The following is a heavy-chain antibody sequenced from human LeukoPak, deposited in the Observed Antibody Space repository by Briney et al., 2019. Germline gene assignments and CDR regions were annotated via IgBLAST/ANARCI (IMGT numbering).Heavy chain of an antibody. V-gene: IGHV1-2*02. CDR2: INPNSGGT. CDR3: ARVKRSGSYYRHFGY. J-gene: IGHJ4*02. Sequence: GASVKVSCKASGYTFTGYYMHWVRQAPGQGLEWMGWINPNSGGTNYAQKFQGRVTMTRDTSISTAYMELSRLRSDDTAVYYCARVKRSGSYYRHFGYWGQGTLVTVSS. CDR1: GYTFTGYY. D-gene: IGHD1-26*01.